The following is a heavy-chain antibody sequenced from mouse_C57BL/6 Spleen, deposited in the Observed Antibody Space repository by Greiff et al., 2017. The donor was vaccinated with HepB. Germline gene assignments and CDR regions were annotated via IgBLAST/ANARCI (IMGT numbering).Heavy chain of an antibody. CDR2: IHPNSGST. V-gene: IGHV1-64*01. J-gene: IGHJ4*01. CDR3: ASHYGSRGGYAMDY. Sequence: QVQLQQPGAELVKPGASVKLSCKASGYTFTSYWMHWVKQRPGQGLEWIRMIHPNSGSTNYNEKFKSKATLTVDKSSSTAYMQLSSLTSEDSAVYYCASHYGSRGGYAMDYWGQGTSVTVSS. CDR1: GYTFTSYW. D-gene: IGHD1-1*01.